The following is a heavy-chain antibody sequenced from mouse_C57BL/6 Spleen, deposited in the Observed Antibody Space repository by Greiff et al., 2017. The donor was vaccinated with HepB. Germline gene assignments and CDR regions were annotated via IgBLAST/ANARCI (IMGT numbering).Heavy chain of an antibody. D-gene: IGHD2-4*01. V-gene: IGHV14-2*01. CDR2: IDPEDGET. CDR3: AREGPSDYDYDHYAMDY. Sequence: DVKLVESGAELVKPGASVKLSCTASGFNIKDYYMHWVKQRTEQGLEWIGRIDPEDGETKYAPKFQGKATITADTSSNTAYLQLSSLTSEDTAVYYCAREGPSDYDYDHYAMDYWGQGTSVTVSS. CDR1: GFNIKDYY. J-gene: IGHJ4*01.